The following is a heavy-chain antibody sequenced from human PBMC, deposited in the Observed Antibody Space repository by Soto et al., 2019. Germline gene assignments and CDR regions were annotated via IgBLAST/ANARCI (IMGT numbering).Heavy chain of an antibody. D-gene: IGHD2-15*01. Sequence: EVQLVESGGGLVQPGGSLRLSCAASGFTFSGYWMHWVRQGPGKGLVWVSRINSDGGSTTYADSVKGRFTISRDNAKNXLYLQXNSLRAEDTAVYFCARGGXCSGGSCVASWFDPXG. CDR3: ARGGXCSGGSCVASWFDP. CDR2: INSDGGST. J-gene: IGHJ5*02. V-gene: IGHV3-74*01. CDR1: GFTFSGYW.